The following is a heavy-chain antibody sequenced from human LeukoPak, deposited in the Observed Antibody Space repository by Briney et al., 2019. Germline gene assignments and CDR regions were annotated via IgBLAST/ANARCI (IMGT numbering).Heavy chain of an antibody. CDR2: IYYSGST. V-gene: IGHV4-39*01. J-gene: IGHJ3*02. CDR1: GGSISSSSYY. Sequence: PSETLSLTCTVSGGSISSSSYYWGWIRQPPGKGLEWFGSIYYSGSTYYNPSLKSRVTISVDTSKNQFSLKLSSVTAADTAVYYCARHYFNYYDSSGNDAFDIWGQGTMVTVSS. D-gene: IGHD3-22*01. CDR3: ARHYFNYYDSSGNDAFDI.